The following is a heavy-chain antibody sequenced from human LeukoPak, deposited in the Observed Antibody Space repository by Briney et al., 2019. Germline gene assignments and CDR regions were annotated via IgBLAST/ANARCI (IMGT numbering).Heavy chain of an antibody. V-gene: IGHV4-59*01. Sequence: TSETLSLTCTVSGGSISSYYWSWIRQPPGKGLEWIGYIYYSGSTNYNPSLKSRVTISVDTSKNQFSLKLSSVTAADTAVYYCARWYYYGSGSRRDAFDIWGQGTMVTVSS. D-gene: IGHD3-10*01. CDR1: GGSISSYY. CDR3: ARWYYYGSGSRRDAFDI. J-gene: IGHJ3*02. CDR2: IYYSGST.